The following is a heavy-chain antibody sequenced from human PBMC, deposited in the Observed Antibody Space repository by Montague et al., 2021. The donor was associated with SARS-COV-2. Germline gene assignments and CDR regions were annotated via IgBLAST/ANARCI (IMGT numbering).Heavy chain of an antibody. V-gene: IGHV4-31*03. D-gene: IGHD5-24*01. CDR3: ARDSVELVTMGVAYYYGMDV. J-gene: IGHJ6*02. CDR1: GGSISSGGYY. CDR2: IYYSGST. Sequence: TLSLTCTVSGGSISSGGYYWSWIRQHPGKGLKWIGNIYYSGSTYYNPSLKSRVTISVDTYKNQFSLKLSSVTAADTAVYYCARDSVELVTMGVAYYYGMDVWGQGTTVTVSS.